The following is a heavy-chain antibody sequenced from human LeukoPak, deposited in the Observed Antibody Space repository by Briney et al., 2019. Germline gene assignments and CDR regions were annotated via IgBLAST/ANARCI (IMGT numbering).Heavy chain of an antibody. V-gene: IGHV3-53*01. CDR3: AMGCSSTSWRGHYYYGMDV. J-gene: IGHJ6*02. Sequence: GGSLRLSCAASGFTVSSNYMSWVRQAPGKGLEWVSVIYSGGSTYYADSVKGRFTISRDNSKNTLYLQMNSLRAEDTAVYYCAMGCSSTSWRGHYYYGMDVWGQGTTVTVSS. CDR2: IYSGGST. CDR1: GFTVSSNY. D-gene: IGHD2-2*01.